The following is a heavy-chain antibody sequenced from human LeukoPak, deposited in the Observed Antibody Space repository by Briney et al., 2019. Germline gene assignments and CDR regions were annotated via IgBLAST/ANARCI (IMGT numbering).Heavy chain of an antibody. V-gene: IGHV1-18*01. D-gene: IGHD2-15*01. J-gene: IGHJ4*02. CDR1: GYTFTNYG. Sequence: ASVKVSCKASGYTFTNYGINWVRQAPGQGLEWMGWISAYNGNTNYAQNFQGRVTMTTDTSTSTVYMELTSLRSDDTAVYYCARGPPVEAGAISFWGQGTLVTVSS. CDR3: ARGPPVEAGAISF. CDR2: ISAYNGNT.